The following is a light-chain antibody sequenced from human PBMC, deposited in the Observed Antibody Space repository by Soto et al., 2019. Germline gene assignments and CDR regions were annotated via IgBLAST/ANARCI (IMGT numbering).Light chain of an antibody. Sequence: QSALTQPPSASGSPGQSVAISCTGTSSDIGGYNYVSWYQNHPGKAPKLMIYEVNKRPSGVPDRFSGSKSGNTASLIVSGLQAEDEADYYCSSYAGSNMGVFGGGTKVTVL. V-gene: IGLV2-8*01. CDR3: SSYAGSNMGV. CDR1: SSDIGGYNY. CDR2: EVN. J-gene: IGLJ2*01.